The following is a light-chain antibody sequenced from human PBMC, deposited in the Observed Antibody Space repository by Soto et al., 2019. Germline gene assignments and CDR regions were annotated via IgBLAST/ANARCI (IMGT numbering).Light chain of an antibody. CDR1: SSDVGAYNY. CDR3: SSYADIYTYV. Sequence: QSALTQPRSVSGSPGQSVAISCSGTSSDVGAYNYVSWYQQHPGKAPKLILYDVNRRPSGVPDRFSGSKSGNTASLTISGLQSEDEADYYCSSYADIYTYVFGTGTKLTVL. CDR2: DVN. J-gene: IGLJ1*01. V-gene: IGLV2-11*01.